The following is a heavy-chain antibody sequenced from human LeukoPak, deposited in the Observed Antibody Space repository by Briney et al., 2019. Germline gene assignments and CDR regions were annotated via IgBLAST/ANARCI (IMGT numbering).Heavy chain of an antibody. CDR2: INHSGST. Sequence: PSETLPLTCAVYGGSFSGYYWSWIRQPPGKGLEWIGEINHSGSTNYNPSLKSRVTISVDTSKNQFSLKLSSVTAADTAVYYCAREGTTGAGIDYWGQGTLVTVSS. V-gene: IGHV4-34*01. J-gene: IGHJ4*02. D-gene: IGHD6-19*01. CDR1: GGSFSGYY. CDR3: AREGTTGAGIDY.